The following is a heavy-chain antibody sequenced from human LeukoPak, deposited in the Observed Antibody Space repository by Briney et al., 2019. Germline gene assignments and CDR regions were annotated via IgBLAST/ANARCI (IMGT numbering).Heavy chain of an antibody. Sequence: PSETLSLTCAVYGGSFSGYYWSWIRQPPGKGLEWIGEINHSGSTNYNPSLKSRVTISVDTSKNQFSLKLSSVTAADTAVYYCAILGAYCSSTSCYGWFDPWGQGTLVTVSS. D-gene: IGHD2-2*01. CDR2: INHSGST. V-gene: IGHV4-34*01. CDR1: GGSFSGYY. J-gene: IGHJ5*02. CDR3: AILGAYCSSTSCYGWFDP.